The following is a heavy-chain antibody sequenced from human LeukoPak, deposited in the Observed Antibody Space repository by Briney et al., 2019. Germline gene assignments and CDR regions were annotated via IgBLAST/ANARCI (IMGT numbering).Heavy chain of an antibody. CDR1: GFTFSSYE. V-gene: IGHV3-48*03. CDR2: ISSSGSTI. J-gene: IGHJ4*02. CDR3: ARGLYYDILTGPGTFDY. D-gene: IGHD3-9*01. Sequence: GGSLRLSCAASGFTFSSYEMNWVRQAPGKGLEWVSYISSSGSTIYYADSVKGRFTISRDNAKNSLYLQMNSLRAEDTAVYYCARGLYYDILTGPGTFDYWGQGTLVTVSS.